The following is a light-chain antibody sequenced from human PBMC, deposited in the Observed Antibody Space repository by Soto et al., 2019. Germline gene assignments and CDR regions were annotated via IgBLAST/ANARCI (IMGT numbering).Light chain of an antibody. CDR1: SSDVGGYNY. CDR2: DVS. Sequence: QSVLTQPRSVSGSPGQSVTISCTGTSSDVGGYNYVSWYQQHPGKAPKLIIYDVSKRPSGVPDRFSGSKSGNTASLTISGLQADDEADYYCCSYAGSFTWVFGGGTKLTVL. V-gene: IGLV2-11*01. CDR3: CSYAGSFTWV. J-gene: IGLJ3*02.